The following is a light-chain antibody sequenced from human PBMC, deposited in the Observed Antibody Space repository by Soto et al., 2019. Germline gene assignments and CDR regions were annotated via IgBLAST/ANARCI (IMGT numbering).Light chain of an antibody. V-gene: IGLV2-14*01. CDR3: TSYTSSSTNYV. CDR2: EVS. Sequence: QSALTQPASVSGSPGQSITNSCTGTSSDIGGYNYVSWYQQHPGKAPKLMIYEVSNRPSGVSNRFSGSKSGNTASLTISGLQAEDEADYYCTSYTSSSTNYVFGTGTKVTVL. J-gene: IGLJ1*01. CDR1: SSDIGGYNY.